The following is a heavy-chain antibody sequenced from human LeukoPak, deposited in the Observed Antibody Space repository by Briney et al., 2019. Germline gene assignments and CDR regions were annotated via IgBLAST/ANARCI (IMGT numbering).Heavy chain of an antibody. CDR2: IWYDGSNK. Sequence: PGRSLRLSCAASGFTFSSYGMHWVRQAPGKGLEWVAVIWYDGSNKYHADSVKGRVTISRDNSKNTLYLQMNSLRAEDTAVYYCARAGYTTTPYDYGLDVWGQGTTVTVSS. CDR1: GFTFSSYG. V-gene: IGHV3-33*01. CDR3: ARAGYTTTPYDYGLDV. D-gene: IGHD2-2*02. J-gene: IGHJ6*02.